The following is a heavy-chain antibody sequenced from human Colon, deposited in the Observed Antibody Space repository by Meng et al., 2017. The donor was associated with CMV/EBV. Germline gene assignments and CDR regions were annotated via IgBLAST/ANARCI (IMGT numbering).Heavy chain of an antibody. D-gene: IGHD4-17*01. V-gene: IGHV3-21*01. Sequence: GVLKISCAASGFTFASHTMTWVRQAPGKGLEWVSSIASHKSQIYYADSVKGRFTISRDDAQNSLHLQMNSLRAEDSAVYYCARVEGSVTSPLDYWGQGTLVTVSS. CDR3: ARVEGSVTSPLDY. J-gene: IGHJ4*02. CDR2: IASHKSQI. CDR1: GFTFASHT.